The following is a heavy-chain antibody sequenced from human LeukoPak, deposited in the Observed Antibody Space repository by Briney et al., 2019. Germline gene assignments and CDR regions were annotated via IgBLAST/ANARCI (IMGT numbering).Heavy chain of an antibody. CDR1: GGSIRSFF. J-gene: IGHJ5*02. CDR2: IYHTGST. V-gene: IGHV4-59*13. D-gene: IGHD3-10*01. Sequence: PSETLSLTCTVSGGSIRSFFWSWLRQPPGKPLEWLGHIYHTGSTNYNPSFKSRLTISVDMSKNLFSLKLTSLTSADTAIYYCARGDLPPPHWFDPWGQGTLVTVCS. CDR3: ARGDLPPPHWFDP.